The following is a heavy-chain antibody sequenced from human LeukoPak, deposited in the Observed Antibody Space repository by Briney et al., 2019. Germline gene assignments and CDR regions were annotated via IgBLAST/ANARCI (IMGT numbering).Heavy chain of an antibody. D-gene: IGHD2-15*01. CDR1: GFSFKDYN. V-gene: IGHV3-30*03. CDR2: ITYDGSNK. Sequence: GGSLRLSCAASGFSFKDYNMHWVRQAPGKGLEWVAVITYDGSNKYYTDSVKGRFTISRDNAKNSLYLQMNSLRAEDTAVYYCARDGAFGGSLEYFQHWGQGTLVTVSS. CDR3: ARDGAFGGSLEYFQH. J-gene: IGHJ1*01.